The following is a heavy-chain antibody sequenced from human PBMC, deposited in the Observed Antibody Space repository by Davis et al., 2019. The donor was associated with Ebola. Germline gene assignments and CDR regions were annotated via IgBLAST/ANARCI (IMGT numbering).Heavy chain of an antibody. CDR2: IIPIFGTA. D-gene: IGHD1-14*01. CDR3: AEKKPYYYGMDV. Sequence: SVKVSCKASGYTFTSYGISWVRQAPGQGLEWMGGIIPIFGTANYAQKFQGRVTITADESTSTAYMELSSLRSEDTAVYYCAEKKPYYYGMDVWGQGTTVTVSS. J-gene: IGHJ6*02. V-gene: IGHV1-69*13. CDR1: GYTFTSYG.